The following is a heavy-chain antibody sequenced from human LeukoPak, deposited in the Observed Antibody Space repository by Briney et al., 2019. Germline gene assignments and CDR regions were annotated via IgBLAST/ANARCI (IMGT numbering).Heavy chain of an antibody. CDR3: ASCSGGSCYLDY. D-gene: IGHD2-15*01. Sequence: GGSLRLSCAAAGFTFGRYSMNWVRQAPGKGLEWVSSISSSSSYIYYADSVKGRFTISRDNAKNSLYLQMNSLRAEDTAVYYCASCSGGSCYLDYWGQGTLVTVSS. CDR2: ISSSSSYI. J-gene: IGHJ4*02. CDR1: GFTFGRYS. V-gene: IGHV3-21*01.